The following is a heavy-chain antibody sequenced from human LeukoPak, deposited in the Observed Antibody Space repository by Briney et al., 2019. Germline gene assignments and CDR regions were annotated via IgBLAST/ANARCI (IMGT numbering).Heavy chain of an antibody. CDR3: ARQRANPGIIYGDYDFDY. V-gene: IGHV4-34*01. D-gene: IGHD4-17*01. Sequence: PSETLSLTCAVYGGSFSGYYWSWIRQPPGKGLEWIGEINHSGSTNYNPSLKSRVTISVDTSKNQFSLKLSSVTAADTAVYYCARQRANPGIIYGDYDFDYWGQGTLVTVSS. CDR2: INHSGST. CDR1: GGSFSGYY. J-gene: IGHJ4*02.